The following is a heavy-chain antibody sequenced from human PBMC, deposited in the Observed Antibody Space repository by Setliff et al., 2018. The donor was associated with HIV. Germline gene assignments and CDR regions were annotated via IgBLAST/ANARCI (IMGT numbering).Heavy chain of an antibody. CDR2: ISTSGST. D-gene: IGHD3-22*01. CDR1: GDSITSGTYY. V-gene: IGHV4-61*09. J-gene: IGHJ4*02. CDR3: GGNGYYSIDY. Sequence: SETLSLTCTVSGDSITSGTYYWSWIRQPAGMRLEWIGHISTSGSTHYNPSLQSRVTISVDKSKSQFSLKLNSVTAADTAVYYCGGNGYYSIDYWGQGTQVTVSS.